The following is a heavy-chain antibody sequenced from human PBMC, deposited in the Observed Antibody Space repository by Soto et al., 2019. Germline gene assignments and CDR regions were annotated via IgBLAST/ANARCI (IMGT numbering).Heavy chain of an antibody. CDR2: ISWNRGNI. CDR3: VKDSGYEISTGYPDY. CDR1: GFTFDEYA. D-gene: IGHD3-9*01. Sequence: PGGSLRLSCAASGFTFDEYAMHWVRQAPGKGLEWVSGISWNRGNIDYVDSVKGRFTISRDNDRNSVYLQMNSLRVEDTALYYCVKDSGYEISTGYPDYWGQGTLVTVSS. V-gene: IGHV3-9*01. J-gene: IGHJ4*02.